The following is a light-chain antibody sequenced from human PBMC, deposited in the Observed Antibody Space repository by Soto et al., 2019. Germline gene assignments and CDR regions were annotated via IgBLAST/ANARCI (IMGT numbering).Light chain of an antibody. J-gene: IGKJ5*01. V-gene: IGKV2D-29*02. CDR2: EVS. CDR1: QSLLHITGETF. Sequence: DVVMTQTPLSLSVAPGQAASIACKCSQSLLHITGETFLFWYLQKPGQSPQLLIYEVSTRVSGVPDRFSGSGSGTDCTLEISRVETDDVGIYYCMQSTQLPPTLGQGTRLEIK. CDR3: MQSTQLPPT.